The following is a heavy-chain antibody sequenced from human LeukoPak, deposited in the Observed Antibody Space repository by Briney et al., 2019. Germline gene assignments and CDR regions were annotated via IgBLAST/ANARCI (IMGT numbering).Heavy chain of an antibody. CDR2: IYHSGST. Sequence: SETLSLTCAVSGYSISSGYYWGWLRPPPGKGLEWVGSIYHSGSTYYNPSLKSRVTIPVDTPKNQFSLKLTSVPAADTAVYYCARHRGTRLGAFDIWGQGTMVTVSS. V-gene: IGHV4-38-2*01. CDR1: GYSISSGYY. D-gene: IGHD1-7*01. CDR3: ARHRGTRLGAFDI. J-gene: IGHJ3*02.